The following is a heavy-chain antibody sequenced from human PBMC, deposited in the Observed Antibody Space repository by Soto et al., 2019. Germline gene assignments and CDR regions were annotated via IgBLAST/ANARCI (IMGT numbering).Heavy chain of an antibody. J-gene: IGHJ4*02. CDR1: GGSISSGDYY. CDR3: ARAGDSSGYYPGGFGY. CDR2: IYYSGST. D-gene: IGHD3-22*01. V-gene: IGHV4-30-4*01. Sequence: QVQLQESGPGLVKPSQTLSLTCTVSGGSISSGDYYWSWIRQPPGKGLEWIGYIYYSGSTYYNPSLNSRVTIPVDTSKNQFSLKLSSVTAADTAVYYCARAGDSSGYYPGGFGYWGQGTLVTVSS.